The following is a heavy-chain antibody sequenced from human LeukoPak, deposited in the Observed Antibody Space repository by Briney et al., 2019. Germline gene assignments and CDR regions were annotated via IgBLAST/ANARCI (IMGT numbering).Heavy chain of an antibody. Sequence: SETLSLTCTVSGGSISSSSYYWGWIRQPPGKGLEWIGSIYYSGSTYYNPSLKSRVTISVDRSKNQFSLKLSSVTAADTAVYYCARGATMVRGFNWLDPWGQGTLVTVSS. D-gene: IGHD3-10*01. CDR2: IYYSGST. CDR3: ARGATMVRGFNWLDP. J-gene: IGHJ5*02. V-gene: IGHV4-39*07. CDR1: GGSISSSSYY.